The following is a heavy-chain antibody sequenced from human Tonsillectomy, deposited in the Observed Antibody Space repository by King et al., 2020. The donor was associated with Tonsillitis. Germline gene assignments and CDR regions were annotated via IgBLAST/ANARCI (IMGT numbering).Heavy chain of an antibody. D-gene: IGHD2-21*02. J-gene: IGHJ4*02. V-gene: IGHV1-2*02. CDR3: ARTRRPYCGGDCYSFDY. Sequence: QLVQSGAEVKKPGASVKVSCKASGYTFTGYYMHWVRQAPGQGLEWMGWINPNSGGTNYAQTFQGRVTMTRDTSISTAYMELSRLRSDDTAVYYCARTRRPYCGGDCYSFDYWGQGTLVTVSS. CDR1: GYTFTGYY. CDR2: INPNSGGT.